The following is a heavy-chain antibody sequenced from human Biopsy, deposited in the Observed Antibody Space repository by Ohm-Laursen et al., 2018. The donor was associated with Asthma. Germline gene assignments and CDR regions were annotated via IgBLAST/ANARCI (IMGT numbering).Heavy chain of an antibody. D-gene: IGHD3-3*01. V-gene: IGHV1-3*01. CDR1: GYTFINYA. CDR2: ITAANGNT. Sequence: ASVKASCKVPGYTFINYAIHWVRQAPGQRLEWMGWITAANGNTRNSQKFQGRVTITRDTSARTAYMDLSSLRSEAAAVYDCARTYCDFWTGEVNDGFAIWGQGTMVTVSS. CDR3: ARTYCDFWTGEVNDGFAI. J-gene: IGHJ3*02.